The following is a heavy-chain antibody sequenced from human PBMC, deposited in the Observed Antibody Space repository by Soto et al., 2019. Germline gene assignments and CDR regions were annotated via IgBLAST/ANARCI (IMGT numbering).Heavy chain of an antibody. CDR1: GYTFTSYA. Sequence: ASVKVSCKASGYTFTSYAMHWVRQAPGQRLEWMGWINAGNGNTKYSQKFQGRVTITRDTSVSTAYMELSSLRSEDTAVYYCARDRYMITFGGVPHYMGQGTPVTVSS. V-gene: IGHV1-3*01. CDR3: ARDRYMITFGGVPHY. D-gene: IGHD3-16*01. J-gene: IGHJ4*02. CDR2: INAGNGNT.